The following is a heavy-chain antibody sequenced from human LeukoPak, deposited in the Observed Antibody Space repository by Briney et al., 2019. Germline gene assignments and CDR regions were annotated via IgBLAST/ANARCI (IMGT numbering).Heavy chain of an antibody. CDR1: GGTFSSYA. V-gene: IGHV1-69*13. CDR2: IIPIFDTA. CDR3: ARGLSGDYVPWRFDP. Sequence: ASVKVSCKASGGTFSSYAISWVRQAPGQGLEWMGGIIPIFDTANYAQKFQGRVTITADESTSTAYMKLSSLRSEDTAVYYCARGLSGDYVPWRFDPWGQGTLVTVSS. J-gene: IGHJ5*02. D-gene: IGHD4-17*01.